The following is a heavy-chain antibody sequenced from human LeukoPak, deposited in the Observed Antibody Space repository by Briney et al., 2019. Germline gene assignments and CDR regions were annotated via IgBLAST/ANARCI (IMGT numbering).Heavy chain of an antibody. CDR1: GFTFNNYN. Sequence: GGSLRLSCAASGFTFNNYNINWVRQAPGKGLVWVSSISSTSTYIYYADSVKGRFTISRDYPKNSLYLQMNSLRAEDTAVYYCARAPTSEQQLQFDYWGQGTLVTVSS. CDR2: ISSTSTYI. D-gene: IGHD6-13*01. J-gene: IGHJ4*02. V-gene: IGHV3-21*01. CDR3: ARAPTSEQQLQFDY.